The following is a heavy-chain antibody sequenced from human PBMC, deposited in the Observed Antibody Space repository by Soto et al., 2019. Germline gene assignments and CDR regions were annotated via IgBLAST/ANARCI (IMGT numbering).Heavy chain of an antibody. J-gene: IGHJ4*02. Sequence: QVQLVQSGAEVKKPGASVKVSCKASGYTFTTYGISWVRQAPGQGLEWMGWINGDNGNTNYAQKLQGRVTMTTDTSTSTAYMELRSLISDDTAVYYCARDPVAGTYFDYWGQGTLVTVSS. CDR3: ARDPVAGTYFDY. CDR1: GYTFTTYG. D-gene: IGHD6-19*01. V-gene: IGHV1-18*01. CDR2: INGDNGNT.